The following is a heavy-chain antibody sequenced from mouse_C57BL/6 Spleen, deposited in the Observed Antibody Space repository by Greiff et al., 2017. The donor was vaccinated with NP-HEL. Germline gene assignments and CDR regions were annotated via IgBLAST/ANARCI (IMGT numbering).Heavy chain of an antibody. D-gene: IGHD2-1*01. V-gene: IGHV1-82*01. CDR3: ARGEGNRYFDV. CDR1: GYAFSSSW. CDR2: IYPGDGDT. J-gene: IGHJ1*03. Sequence: VQLQQSGPELVKPGASVKISCKASGYAFSSSWMNWVKQRPGKGLEWIGRIYPGDGDTNYNGKFKGKATLTADKSSSTAYMQLSSLTSEDSAVYFCARGEGNRYFDVWGTGTTVTVSS.